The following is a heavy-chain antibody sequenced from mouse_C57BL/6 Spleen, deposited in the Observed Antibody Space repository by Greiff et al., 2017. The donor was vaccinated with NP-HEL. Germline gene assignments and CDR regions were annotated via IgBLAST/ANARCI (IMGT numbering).Heavy chain of an antibody. J-gene: IGHJ3*01. V-gene: IGHV5-4*01. CDR3: ARDAYYSNRGFAY. D-gene: IGHD2-5*01. CDR2: ISDGGSYT. Sequence: DVKLVESGGGLVKPGGSLKLSCAASGFTFSSYAMSWVRQTPEKRLEWVATISDGGSYTYYPDNVKGRFTISRDNAKNNLYLQMSHLKSEETAMYYCARDAYYSNRGFAYWGQGTLVTVSA. CDR1: GFTFSSYA.